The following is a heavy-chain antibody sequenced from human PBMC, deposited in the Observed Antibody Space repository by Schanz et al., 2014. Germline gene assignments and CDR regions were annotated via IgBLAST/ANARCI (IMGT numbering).Heavy chain of an antibody. CDR3: ARPPHDSSGYYPFDY. D-gene: IGHD3-22*01. Sequence: EVKMVESGGGLVKPGGSLRLSCAASGFNFSSYSLNWVRQAPGKGLEWVSSISYGTSYIYYAESVKGRFTISRDNSKNTLYLQMNSLRAEDTAVYYCARPPHDSSGYYPFDYWGQGTLVIVSS. V-gene: IGHV3-21*04. CDR2: ISYGTSYI. J-gene: IGHJ4*02. CDR1: GFNFSSYS.